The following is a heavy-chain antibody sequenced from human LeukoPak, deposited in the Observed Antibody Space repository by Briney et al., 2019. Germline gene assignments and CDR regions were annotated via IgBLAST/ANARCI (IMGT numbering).Heavy chain of an antibody. D-gene: IGHD2-15*01. V-gene: IGHV3-7*01. CDR1: GFTFSSYW. CDR2: IKQDGSEK. Sequence: PGGSLRLSCAASGFTFSSYWMSWVRQAPGKGLEWVANIKQDGSEKYYVDPVKGRFTISRDNAKNSLYLQMNSLRAEDTAVYYCAREGPVVVVAATYHAFDIWDQGTMVTVSS. CDR3: AREGPVVVVAATYHAFDI. J-gene: IGHJ3*02.